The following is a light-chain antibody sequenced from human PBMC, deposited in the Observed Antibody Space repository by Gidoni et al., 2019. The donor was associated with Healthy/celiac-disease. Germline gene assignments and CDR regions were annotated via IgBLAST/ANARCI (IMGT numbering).Light chain of an antibody. V-gene: IGLV1-51*02. J-gene: IGLJ2*01. Sequence: QSVLTQPPSVSAAPGQQVTISCFGSSSNIGSIVVSWYQHLPATAPKLLIYENDKRPSGIPDRFSGSKSGTSATLGITGLQTGDEADYYCGTWDTSLRTWVFGGGTKVSVL. CDR2: END. CDR1: SSNIGSIV. CDR3: GTWDTSLRTWV.